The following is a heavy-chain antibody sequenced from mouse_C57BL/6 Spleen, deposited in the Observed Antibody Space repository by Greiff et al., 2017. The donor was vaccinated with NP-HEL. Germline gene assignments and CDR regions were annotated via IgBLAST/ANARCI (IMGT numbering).Heavy chain of an antibody. Sequence: EVQRVESGGDLVKPGGSLKLSCAASGFTFSSYGMSWVRQTPDKRLEWVATISSGGSYTYYPDSVKGRFTISRDNAKNTLYLQMSSLKSEDTAMYYCARAPDGYDSFDYWGQGTTLTVSS. J-gene: IGHJ2*01. D-gene: IGHD2-2*01. CDR1: GFTFSSYG. V-gene: IGHV5-6*01. CDR3: ARAPDGYDSFDY. CDR2: ISSGGSYT.